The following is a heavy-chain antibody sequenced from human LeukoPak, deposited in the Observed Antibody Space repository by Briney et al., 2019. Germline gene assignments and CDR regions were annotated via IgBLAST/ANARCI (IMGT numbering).Heavy chain of an antibody. CDR1: GFTVSSNY. J-gene: IGHJ6*02. V-gene: IGHV4-30-4*08. Sequence: LRLSCAASGFTVSSNYMTWIRQPPGKGLEWIGYIYYSGSTYYNPSLKSRVTISVDTSKNQFSLKLSSVTAADTAVYYCARDHTVTIGGTRYYYGMDVWGQGTTVTVSS. CDR2: IYYSGST. CDR3: ARDHTVTIGGTRYYYGMDV. D-gene: IGHD4-17*01.